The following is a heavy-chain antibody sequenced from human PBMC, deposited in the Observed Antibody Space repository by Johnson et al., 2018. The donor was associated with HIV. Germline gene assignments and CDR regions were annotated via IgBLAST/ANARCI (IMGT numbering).Heavy chain of an antibody. V-gene: IGHV3-9*01. Sequence: VQLVESGGGVVQPGGSLRLSCVASGFTFDDYAMHWVRQAPGKGLEWVSGISWNSASIGYADSVKGRFTISRDNSKNTLYLHLNSLRAVDTAVYYCARVRIGRENAFDIWGQGTMVTVSS. CDR2: ISWNSASI. D-gene: IGHD1-26*01. CDR1: GFTFDDYA. CDR3: ARVRIGRENAFDI. J-gene: IGHJ3*02.